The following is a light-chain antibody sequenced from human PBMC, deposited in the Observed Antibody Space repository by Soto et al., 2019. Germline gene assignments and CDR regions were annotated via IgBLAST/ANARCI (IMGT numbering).Light chain of an antibody. Sequence: DIHMTQSPSSLSASVGDIVTITCRASQSISIYLNWYQQTPGKAPKLLIYADSNLQSGVPPRLSGSGFGTDFNLTISSLQPDDSATYYCQQTYSSSWTCGQGTKVDIK. J-gene: IGKJ1*01. CDR3: QQTYSSSWT. CDR1: QSISIY. CDR2: ADS. V-gene: IGKV1-39*01.